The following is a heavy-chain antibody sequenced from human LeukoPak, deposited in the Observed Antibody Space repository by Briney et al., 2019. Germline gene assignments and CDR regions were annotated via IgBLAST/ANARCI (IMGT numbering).Heavy chain of an antibody. Sequence: GGSLRLSCAASGFTFGNYWMSWVRQAPGKVLEWVASVKQDVDKKDYVDSLKVRVTISRDNGKNTLYLQMNSLRAEDTAVYYCANTEYQRLGTDYWGQGTLVTVSS. D-gene: IGHD2-2*01. J-gene: IGHJ4*02. CDR3: ANTEYQRLGTDY. CDR2: VKQDVDKK. CDR1: GFTFGNYW. V-gene: IGHV3-7*01.